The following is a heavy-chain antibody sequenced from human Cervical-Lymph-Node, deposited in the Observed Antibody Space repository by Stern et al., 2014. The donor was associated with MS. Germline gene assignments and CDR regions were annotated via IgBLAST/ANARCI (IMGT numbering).Heavy chain of an antibody. D-gene: IGHD3-22*01. Sequence: VQLVESGGGVVQPGRPLRLSCAASGFTFSTFGMHWVRQAPGKGLEWVAFISYDGSDKSYADSVKGRFTLSRDNSNNTLYLHMNSLRPEDTAVYYCAKDRQWLTFFFDYWGQGSLVTVSS. J-gene: IGHJ4*02. CDR2: ISYDGSDK. V-gene: IGHV3-30*18. CDR3: AKDRQWLTFFFDY. CDR1: GFTFSTFG.